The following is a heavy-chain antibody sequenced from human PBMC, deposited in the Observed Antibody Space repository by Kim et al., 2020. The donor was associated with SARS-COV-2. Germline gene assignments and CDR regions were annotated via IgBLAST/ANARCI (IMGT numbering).Heavy chain of an antibody. CDR1: GYTFTSYY. V-gene: IGHV1-46*01. Sequence: ASVKVSCKASGYTFTSYYMHWVRQAPGQGLEWMGIINPSGGSTSYAQKFQGRVTMTRDTSTSTVYMELSSLRSEDTAVYYCARDFGYDFWSGYYGAIGAFDIWGQGTMVTVSS. CDR2: INPSGGST. J-gene: IGHJ3*02. D-gene: IGHD3-3*01. CDR3: ARDFGYDFWSGYYGAIGAFDI.